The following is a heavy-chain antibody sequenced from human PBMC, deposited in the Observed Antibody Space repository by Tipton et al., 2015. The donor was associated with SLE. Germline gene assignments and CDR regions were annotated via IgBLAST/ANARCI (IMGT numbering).Heavy chain of an antibody. CDR1: GGSFSGYY. Sequence: TLSLTCTVSGGSFSGYYWNWIRQPPGKGLEWIGYIYDSGTTNFNPSLKSRVIISEDTSKNQFSLKLSSVTAADTAVEYCARDRLVVLLDSCGRGSLVTLSS. V-gene: IGHV4-59*01. D-gene: IGHD2-15*01. CDR3: ARDRLVVLLDS. CDR2: IYDSGTT. J-gene: IGHJ4*02.